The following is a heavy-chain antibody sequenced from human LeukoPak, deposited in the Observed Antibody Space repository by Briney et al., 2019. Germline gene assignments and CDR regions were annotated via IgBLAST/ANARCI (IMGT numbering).Heavy chain of an antibody. V-gene: IGHV3-48*01. D-gene: IGHD4-11*01. Sequence: PGGSLRLSCAASGFTFSSYSMNWVRPAPGKGLEWISYISSSSSTIYYADSVKGRFTISRDNAKNSLYLQMNSLRAEDTAVYYCARGYYSFDYWGQGTLVTVSS. J-gene: IGHJ4*02. CDR3: ARGYYSFDY. CDR1: GFTFSSYS. CDR2: ISSSSSTI.